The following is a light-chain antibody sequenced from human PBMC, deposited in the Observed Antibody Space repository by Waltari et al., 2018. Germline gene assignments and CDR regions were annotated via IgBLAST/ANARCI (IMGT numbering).Light chain of an antibody. CDR3: QQYGSSPWT. CDR2: GAS. V-gene: IGKV3-20*01. Sequence: SLSPGERATLSCRASQSVSSSYLAWYQQKPGQAPRVLIHGASNRATGIPDRFSGSGSGTDFTLTISRLEPEDFAVYYCQQYGSSPWTFGQGTKVEIK. J-gene: IGKJ1*01. CDR1: QSVSSSY.